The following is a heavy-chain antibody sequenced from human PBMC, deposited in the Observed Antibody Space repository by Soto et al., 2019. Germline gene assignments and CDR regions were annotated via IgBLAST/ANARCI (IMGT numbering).Heavy chain of an antibody. CDR1: GYTFTRYY. CDR2: INPSDGST. J-gene: IGHJ4*02. V-gene: IGHV1-46*01. D-gene: IGHD5-18*01. CDR3: ARDISRLTITKDTSRNQVVLRMTHMDPVDTASYFCAHRAGLQGNWDGGYFDY. Sequence: ASVKVSCKASGYTFTRYYMHWVRQAPGQGLEWMGVINPSDGSTNYAQKFQGRVTMTQDTSMSTVYVELSSVRSEDTAVYYCARDISRLTITKDTSRNQVVLRMTHMDPVDTASYFCAHRAGLQGNWDGGYFDYWGLGTLVTVSS.